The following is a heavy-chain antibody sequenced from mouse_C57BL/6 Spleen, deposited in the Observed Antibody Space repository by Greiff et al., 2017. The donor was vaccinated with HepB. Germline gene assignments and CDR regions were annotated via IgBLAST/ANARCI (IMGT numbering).Heavy chain of an antibody. D-gene: IGHD3-1*01. CDR2: IDPSDSYT. J-gene: IGHJ2*01. V-gene: IGHV1-69*01. CDR3: ARFGDWDY. CDR1: GYTFTSYW. Sequence: VKLQQPGAELVMPGASVKLSCKASGYTFTSYWMHWVKQRPGQGLEWIGEIDPSDSYTNYNQKFKGKSTLTVDKSSSTAYMQLSSLTSEDSAVYYCARFGDWDYWGQGTTLTVSS.